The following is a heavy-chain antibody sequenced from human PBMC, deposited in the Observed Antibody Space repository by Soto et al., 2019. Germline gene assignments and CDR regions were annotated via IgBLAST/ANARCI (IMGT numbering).Heavy chain of an antibody. V-gene: IGHV4-34*01. CDR2: INHSGST. J-gene: IGHJ1*01. CDR3: ARGGTYYFFLTGSHSTYFYS. CDR1: GGSFSGYY. Sequence: SETLSLTCAIYGGSFSGYYWSWIRQPPGKGLEWIREINHSGSTNYNPSLKSRVTISVDTSKNQFSLKLSSVTAADTAVYYCARGGTYYFFLTGSHSTYFYSRAQDAVVPVSS. D-gene: IGHD3-9*01.